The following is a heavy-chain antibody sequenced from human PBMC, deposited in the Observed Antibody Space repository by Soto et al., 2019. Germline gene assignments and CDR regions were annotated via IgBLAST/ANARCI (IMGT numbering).Heavy chain of an antibody. CDR1: GVSIISYY. CDR3: ARLRYCSSTSCLNWFDP. V-gene: IGHV4-59*08. D-gene: IGHD2-2*01. Sequence: TLSLTCTVSGVSIISYYWSWIRHPPGKGLEWIGYIYYSGSTNYNPSLKSQVTISVDTSKNQFSLKLSSVTAADTAVYYCARLRYCSSTSCLNWFDPWGQGTLVTVSS. CDR2: IYYSGST. J-gene: IGHJ5*02.